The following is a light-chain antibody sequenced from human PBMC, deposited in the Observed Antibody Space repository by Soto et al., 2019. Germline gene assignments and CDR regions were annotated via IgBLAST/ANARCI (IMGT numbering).Light chain of an antibody. CDR3: QQRSNWRGLN. V-gene: IGKV3-11*01. CDR2: DAS. CDR1: QSVSSY. J-gene: IGKJ4*01. Sequence: EIVLTQSPATLSLSPGERATLSCRASQSVSSYLAWYQQKPGQAPRLLIYDASNRATGIPARFSGSGSGTDFTLTISSLEPEDFAVYYCQQRSNWRGLNFGGGTKVEIK.